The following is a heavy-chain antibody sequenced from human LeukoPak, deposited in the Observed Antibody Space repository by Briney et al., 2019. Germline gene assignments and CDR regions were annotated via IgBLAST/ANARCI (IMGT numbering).Heavy chain of an antibody. J-gene: IGHJ4*01. CDR3: GRDSGSTSAVDY. CDR2: ISSNGGST. V-gene: IGHV3-64*01. Sequence: PGGSLRLSCTASGFSFSSYAMYWVRQAPGKGLEYVSAISSNGGSTYYANSVKGRFTISRDNSKNTLYLQMGSLRVEDVAVYSCGRDSGSTSAVDYWGHGAPVTVSS. CDR1: GFSFSSYA. D-gene: IGHD3-10*01.